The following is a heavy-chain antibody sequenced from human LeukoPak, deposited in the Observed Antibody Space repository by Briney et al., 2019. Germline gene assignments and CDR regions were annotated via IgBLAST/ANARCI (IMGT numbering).Heavy chain of an antibody. J-gene: IGHJ3*02. CDR1: GGSISNYY. CDR3: ARHGKGGSFLYAFDI. Sequence: SETLSLTCTVSGGSISNYYWSWIRQPPGKGLEWIGYIYASGGTKYNPSLKSRVTLSVDTSKNQSPLNLRSVTAADTDVYYCARHGKGGSFLYAFDIWGQGTVVTVSS. D-gene: IGHD1-26*01. V-gene: IGHV4-4*09. CDR2: IYASGGT.